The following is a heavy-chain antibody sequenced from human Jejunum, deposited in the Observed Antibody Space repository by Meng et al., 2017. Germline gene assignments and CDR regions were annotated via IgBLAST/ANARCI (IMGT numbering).Heavy chain of an antibody. CDR2: IKYDGTGK. CDR1: GFTFSNFY. D-gene: IGHD3-10*01. CDR3: ARDREGNLEY. Sequence: GGSLRLSCAASGFTFSNFYMAWVRQAPGKGLELVANIKYDGTGKNYVESVKGRFTISRDNAKNSLSLQMNNLRAEDTAVYYCARDREGNLEYWGQGTLVTVSS. V-gene: IGHV3-7*03. J-gene: IGHJ4*02.